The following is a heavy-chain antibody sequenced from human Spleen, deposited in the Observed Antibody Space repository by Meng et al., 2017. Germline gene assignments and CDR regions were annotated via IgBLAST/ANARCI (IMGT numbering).Heavy chain of an antibody. CDR3: ARGYGDTGHGMDV. J-gene: IGHJ6*02. Sequence: GGSLRLSCAASGFTFSSYTMTWVRQAPGKGLEWVSSISPHSSYIYYADSLKGRFTISRDNAENSLYLQMNSLRAEDTAVYYCARGYGDTGHGMDVWGQGTTVTVSS. CDR1: GFTFSSYT. D-gene: IGHD4-17*01. V-gene: IGHV3-21*01. CDR2: ISPHSSYI.